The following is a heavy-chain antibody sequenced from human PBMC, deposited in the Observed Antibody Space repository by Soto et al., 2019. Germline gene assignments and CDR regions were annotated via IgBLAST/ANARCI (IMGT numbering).Heavy chain of an antibody. Sequence: PGGSLRLSCAASGFTVSNAWMSWVRQAPGKGLEWVGRIKSKTDGWTTDYAAPVKGRFTISRDDSKNTLYLQMNSLKTEDTAVYYCTIYNWNKPPGYWGQGTLVTVSS. CDR1: GFTVSNAW. CDR2: IKSKTDGWTT. V-gene: IGHV3-15*01. J-gene: IGHJ4*02. D-gene: IGHD1-20*01. CDR3: TIYNWNKPPGY.